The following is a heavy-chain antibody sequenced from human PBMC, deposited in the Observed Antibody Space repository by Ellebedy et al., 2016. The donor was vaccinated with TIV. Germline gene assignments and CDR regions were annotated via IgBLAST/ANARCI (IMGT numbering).Heavy chain of an antibody. V-gene: IGHV3-7*01. CDR3: AGYGWPANFDP. D-gene: IGHD2-15*01. CDR2: IKQDASEK. Sequence: GESLKISXAASGFTFTAPRISSVCPPPRSAQRSAGKIKQDASEKYHADSVKGRFTISRDNSKNSLYLQMNSLRAEYTAVYYCAGYGWPANFDPWGQGILVTVSS. CDR1: GFTFTAPR. J-gene: IGHJ5*02.